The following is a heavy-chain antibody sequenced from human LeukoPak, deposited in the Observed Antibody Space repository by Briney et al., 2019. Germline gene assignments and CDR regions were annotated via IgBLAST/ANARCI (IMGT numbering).Heavy chain of an antibody. D-gene: IGHD3-10*01. CDR1: GGSFSGYY. V-gene: IGHV4-34*01. CDR3: ARAPRGVRGFDY. J-gene: IGHJ4*02. Sequence: PSETLSLTCAVYGGSFSGYYWSWIRQPPGKGLEWIGEINHSGSTNYNPSLKSRVTISVDTSKNQFSLKLSSVTAADTAVYYCARAPRGVRGFDYWGQGTLVTVSS. CDR2: INHSGST.